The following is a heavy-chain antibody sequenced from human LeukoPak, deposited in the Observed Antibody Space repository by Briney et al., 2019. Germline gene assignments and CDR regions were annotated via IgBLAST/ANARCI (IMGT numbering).Heavy chain of an antibody. D-gene: IGHD5-18*01. CDR3: ARLQYTALDY. CDR1: GGSISSSSYY. CDR2: IYYSGST. Sequence: SEILSLTCTVSGGSISSSSYYWGWIRQPPGKGLEWIGSIYYSGSTYYNPSLKSRVTISVDTSKNQFSLKLSSVTAADTAVYYCARLQYTALDYWGQGTLVTVSS. J-gene: IGHJ4*02. V-gene: IGHV4-39*01.